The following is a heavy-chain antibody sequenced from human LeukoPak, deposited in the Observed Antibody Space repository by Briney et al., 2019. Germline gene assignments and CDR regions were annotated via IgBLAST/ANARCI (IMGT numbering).Heavy chain of an antibody. CDR2: IKQDGSEK. CDR3: TISSSRNHFDY. Sequence: GGSLGLSCAASGFTFSSYWVSWVRQAPGKGLEWGANIKQDGSEKYYVDSVKGRFTISRDNAKNSLYLQMNSLRAEDTAVYYCTISSSRNHFDYWGQGTLVTVSS. CDR1: GFTFSSYW. D-gene: IGHD6-13*01. V-gene: IGHV3-7*01. J-gene: IGHJ4*02.